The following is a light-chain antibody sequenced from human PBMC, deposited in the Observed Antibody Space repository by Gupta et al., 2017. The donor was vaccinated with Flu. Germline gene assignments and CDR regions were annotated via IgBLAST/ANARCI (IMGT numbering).Light chain of an antibody. CDR3: QQYTKWPGT. J-gene: IGKJ1*01. CDR1: QSVSR. CDR2: SVT. Sequence: SPATLSVSPAERSALTFRASQSVSRLAWYQQKPGQAPRLLIYSVTARPTGIPARFSGSGSGTEFTLTISSLQSEDFAVYYCQQYTKWPGTFGQGTKVEIK. V-gene: IGKV3-15*01.